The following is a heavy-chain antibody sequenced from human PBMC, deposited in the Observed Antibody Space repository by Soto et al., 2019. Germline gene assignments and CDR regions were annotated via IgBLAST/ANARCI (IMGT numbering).Heavy chain of an antibody. CDR1: GGSISSYY. CDR2: IYYSGST. CDR3: ARDKITGLFDY. D-gene: IGHD2-8*02. V-gene: IGHV4-59*12. Sequence: SETLSLTCTVSGGSISSYYWSWIRQPPGKGLEWIGYIYYSGSTNYNPSIKSRVNISVDTSKNQFSLKLNSLTAADTAVYYCARDKITGLFDYWGQGTLVTVSS. J-gene: IGHJ4*02.